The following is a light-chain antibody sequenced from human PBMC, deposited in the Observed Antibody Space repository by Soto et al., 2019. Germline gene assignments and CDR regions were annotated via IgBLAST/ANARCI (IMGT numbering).Light chain of an antibody. J-gene: IGKJ4*01. CDR1: QGIRND. CDR2: AAS. CDR3: LQDYSYPLT. Sequence: AIQMTQSPSSLSASVGDRITITCRASQGIRNDLSWYQQKSGKAPKLLIFAASSLQSGVPSRFSGSGSGTDFTLTNSSLQPEDFATYYCLQDYSYPLTFGGGTKVEIK. V-gene: IGKV1-6*01.